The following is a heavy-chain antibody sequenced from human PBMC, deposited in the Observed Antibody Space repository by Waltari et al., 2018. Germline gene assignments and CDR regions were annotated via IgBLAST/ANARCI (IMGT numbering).Heavy chain of an antibody. CDR3: AKGGLSSSWPKNWFDP. Sequence: EVQVLESGGGLVQPGGSLRLSCAASGFSFSRYAVSWVRQAPGKGVEWVSAMGGSAGNTYYSDSVKGRFTLSRDNSNNTVYLQMNSLRADDTAVYYCAKGGLSSSWPKNWFDPWGQGTLVTVSS. CDR2: MGGSAGNT. V-gene: IGHV3-23*01. D-gene: IGHD6-19*01. J-gene: IGHJ5*02. CDR1: GFSFSRYA.